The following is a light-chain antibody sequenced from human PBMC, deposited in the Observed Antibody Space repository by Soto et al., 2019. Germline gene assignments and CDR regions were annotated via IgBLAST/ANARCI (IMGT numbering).Light chain of an antibody. J-gene: IGKJ2*01. V-gene: IGKV3-15*01. Sequence: EIVMTQSPATLSVSPGDRATLSCRASQSVSSKLAWYQQKPGQAPRLLIYAASTRATGIPARFSGSGSVTEFTLTISSLQSEDFAVYYCQQYNDWPPLTFGQGTKLEIK. CDR3: QQYNDWPPLT. CDR2: AAS. CDR1: QSVSSK.